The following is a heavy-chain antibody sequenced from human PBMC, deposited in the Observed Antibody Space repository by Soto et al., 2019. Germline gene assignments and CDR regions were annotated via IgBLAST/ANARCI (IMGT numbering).Heavy chain of an antibody. CDR1: GFTFTNNW. D-gene: IGHD2-15*01. V-gene: IGHV3-74*01. J-gene: IGHJ4*02. Sequence: EVQLVESGGGLVQPGGSLRLSCAASGFTFTNNWMQWVRQAPGKGLVWVSRISVDGSDTIYSDSVKGRFTISRDNAKNMLYLQMNSVRAEATAVYYCTRETPIVDHWGQGALVTVSS. CDR3: TRETPIVDH. CDR2: ISVDGSDT.